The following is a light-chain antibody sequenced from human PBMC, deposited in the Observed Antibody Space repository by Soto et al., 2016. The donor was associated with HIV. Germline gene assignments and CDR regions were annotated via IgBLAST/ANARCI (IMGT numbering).Light chain of an antibody. CDR2: KVS. J-gene: IGKJ1*01. CDR1: QSVNDW. V-gene: IGKV1-5*03. Sequence: DIQLTQSPSTLSAAVGDRVTITCRASQSVNDWLAWYQQKPGTPPSLLIYKVSTLESGVPSRFSGVGFGTDFTLTISTLQPEDSAIYYCQRYNTPPRTFGQGT. CDR3: QRYNTPPRT.